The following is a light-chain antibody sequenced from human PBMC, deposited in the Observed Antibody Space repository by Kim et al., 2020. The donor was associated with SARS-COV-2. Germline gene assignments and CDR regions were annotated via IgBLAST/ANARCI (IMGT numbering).Light chain of an antibody. CDR1: QSVSSSY. CDR2: SAS. V-gene: IGKV3-20*01. CDR3: QQYGNSPFT. Sequence: LSPGERVTLSCRASQSVSSSYLAWYQQKPGQAPRLLIYSASFRATDIPDRFSGSGSGTDFTLTISRLEPEDSAVYYCQQYGNSPFTFGQGTKLEI. J-gene: IGKJ2*01.